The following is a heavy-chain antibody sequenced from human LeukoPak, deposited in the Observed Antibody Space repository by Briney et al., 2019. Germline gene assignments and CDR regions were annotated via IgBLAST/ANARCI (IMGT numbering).Heavy chain of an antibody. Sequence: PGGSLRLSCAASGFTFSDYYMSWIRQAPGKGLEWVSYISSSSSYTNYADSVKGRFTISRDNAKNSLYLQMNSLRAEDTAVYYCARVDSGGRRYFDYWGQGTLVTVSS. D-gene: IGHD6-19*01. CDR3: ARVDSGGRRYFDY. V-gene: IGHV3-11*06. CDR1: GFTFSDYY. CDR2: ISSSSSYT. J-gene: IGHJ4*02.